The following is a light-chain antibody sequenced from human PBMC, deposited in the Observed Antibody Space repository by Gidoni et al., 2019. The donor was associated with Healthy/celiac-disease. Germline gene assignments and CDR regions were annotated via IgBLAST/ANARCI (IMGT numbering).Light chain of an antibody. CDR2: DAS. J-gene: IGKJ4*01. CDR1: QSVSSY. V-gene: IGKV3-11*01. CDR3: QQRSNWHPRVT. Sequence: EIVLTQSPATLSLSPGERATLSCRASQSVSSYLAWYQQKPGQAPRLLIYDASNRATGIPARFSGSGSGTDFTLTISSLEPEDFAFYYCQQRSNWHPRVTFGGGTKVEIK.